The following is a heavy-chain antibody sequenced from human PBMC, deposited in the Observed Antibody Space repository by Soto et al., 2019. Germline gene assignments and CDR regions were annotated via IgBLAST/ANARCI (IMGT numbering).Heavy chain of an antibody. CDR3: ARVKDSSSSWSDEKNWFDP. V-gene: IGHV4-4*02. D-gene: IGHD6-6*01. Sequence: PSETLSLTCAFSGGSISSSNWWSWFRQPPVKGLEWIGEIYHSGSTNYNPSLKSRVTISVDKSKNQFSLKLSSVTAADTAVYYCARVKDSSSSWSDEKNWFDPWGQGTLVTVSS. CDR2: IYHSGST. CDR1: GGSISSSNW. J-gene: IGHJ5*02.